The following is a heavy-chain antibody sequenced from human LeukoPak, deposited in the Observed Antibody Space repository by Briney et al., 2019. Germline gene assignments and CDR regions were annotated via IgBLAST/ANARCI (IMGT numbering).Heavy chain of an antibody. CDR1: GVSFSGYY. J-gene: IGHJ5*02. V-gene: IGHV4-34*01. CDR3: ARGGFGGSSSRAGWFDP. Sequence: SETLSLTCAVYGVSFSGYYWSWIRQPPGKGLEWIEEINHSGSTNYNPSLKSRVTISVDTSKNQFSLKLSSVTAADTAVYYCARGGFGGSSSRAGWFDPWGQGTLVTVSS. CDR2: INHSGST. D-gene: IGHD6-6*01.